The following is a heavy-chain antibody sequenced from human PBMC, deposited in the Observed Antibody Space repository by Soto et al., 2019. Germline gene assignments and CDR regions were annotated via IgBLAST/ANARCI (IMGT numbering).Heavy chain of an antibody. CDR1: GFTFSSYA. CDR3: AKDRGLVVAATRGNWFDP. V-gene: IGHV3-23*01. Sequence: GGSLRLSCAASGFTFSSYAMSWVRQAPGKGLEWVSAISGSGGSTYYADSVKGRFTISRDNSKNTLYLQMNSLRAEDTAVYYCAKDRGLVVAATRGNWFDPWGQGTLVTVSS. D-gene: IGHD2-15*01. CDR2: ISGSGGST. J-gene: IGHJ5*02.